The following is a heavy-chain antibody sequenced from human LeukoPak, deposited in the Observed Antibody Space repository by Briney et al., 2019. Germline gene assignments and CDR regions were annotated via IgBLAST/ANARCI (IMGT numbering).Heavy chain of an antibody. V-gene: IGHV1-69*05. CDR2: IIPIFGTA. J-gene: IGHJ4*02. CDR1: GGTFSSYA. D-gene: IGHD4-23*01. Sequence: SVKVSXKASGGTFSSYAISWVRQAPGQGLEWMRGIIPIFGTANYAQKFQGRVTITTDESTSTAYMELSSLRSEDTAVYYCASHEGRYGGNSYWGQGTLVTVSS. CDR3: ASHEGRYGGNSY.